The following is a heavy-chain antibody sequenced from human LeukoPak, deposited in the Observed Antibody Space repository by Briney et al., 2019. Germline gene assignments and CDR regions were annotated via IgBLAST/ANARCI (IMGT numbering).Heavy chain of an antibody. V-gene: IGHV4-39*01. CDR3: ARHSRNCSGGYCYLYY. Sequence: SETLSLTCSVSGGSISSASYYWGWIRQPSGKGLEWIGSIYSGGTTYYNPSLKSRLTISVDTSKNQFSLKLTSVTAADAAAYYCARHSRNCSGGYCYLYYWGQGTLVTVSS. D-gene: IGHD2-15*01. J-gene: IGHJ4*02. CDR1: GGSISSASYY. CDR2: IYSGGTT.